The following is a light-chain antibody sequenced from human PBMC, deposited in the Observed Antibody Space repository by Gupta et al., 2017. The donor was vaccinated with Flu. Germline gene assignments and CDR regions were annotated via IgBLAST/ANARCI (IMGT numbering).Light chain of an antibody. CDR1: ILPKTY. Sequence: SYELTQLPSVSVSPGQTARIKCSGPILPKTYAYWFQQKRGQAPVLVMYKDKARPSGIPERFSGSSYGTTVSLIISAVQADDEADYYCQSADVRDVVFGGGTKLTVL. J-gene: IGLJ2*01. CDR2: KDK. V-gene: IGLV3-25*01. CDR3: QSADVRDVV.